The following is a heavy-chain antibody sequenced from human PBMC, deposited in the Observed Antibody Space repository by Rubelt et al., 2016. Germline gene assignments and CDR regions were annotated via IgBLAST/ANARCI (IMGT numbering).Heavy chain of an antibody. D-gene: IGHD3-10*01. V-gene: IGHV4-39*01. CDR2: SGST. J-gene: IGHJ4*02. Sequence: SGSTYYNPSLKSRVTISVDTSKNQFSLKLSSVTAADTAVYYCARRKWFGELLTDYFDYWGQGTLVTVSS. CDR3: ARRKWFGELLTDYFDY.